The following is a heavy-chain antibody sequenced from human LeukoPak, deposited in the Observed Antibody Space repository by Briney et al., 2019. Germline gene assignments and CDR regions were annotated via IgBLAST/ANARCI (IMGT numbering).Heavy chain of an antibody. J-gene: IGHJ2*01. D-gene: IGHD3-10*01. CDR2: IYYSGST. Sequence: SETLSLTCTVSGGSINTSTYYWGWIRQPPGKGLEWIGSIYYSGSTYYNPSLKSRVTISVDTSKNQFSLKLSSVTAADTAVYYCARGEYYYGSGSSWYFDLWGRGTLVTVSS. CDR3: ARGEYYYGSGSSWYFDL. CDR1: GGSINTSTYY. V-gene: IGHV4-39*07.